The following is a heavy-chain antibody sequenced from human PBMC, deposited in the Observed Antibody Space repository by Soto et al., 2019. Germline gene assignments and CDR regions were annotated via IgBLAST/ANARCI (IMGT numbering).Heavy chain of an antibody. Sequence: SETLSLTCTVSGGSIISDYWSWIRQPPGKGLEWIGYIYYSGSTNYNPSLKSRVTISVDTSKNQFSLKLSSVTAADTAVYYCARVTLLRYFDWSFDYWGQGTLVTVSS. CDR1: GGSIISDY. D-gene: IGHD3-9*01. CDR2: IYYSGST. CDR3: ARVTLLRYFDWSFDY. J-gene: IGHJ4*02. V-gene: IGHV4-59*01.